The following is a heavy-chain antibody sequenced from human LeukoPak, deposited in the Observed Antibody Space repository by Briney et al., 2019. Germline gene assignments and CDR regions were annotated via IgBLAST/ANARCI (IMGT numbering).Heavy chain of an antibody. D-gene: IGHD2-15*01. Sequence: PGGSLRLSCAASGFTFSSYAISCVRQAPGEGLEWVSAISASGDGTYYADSVKGRFTISRDNFENTLYLQMNSLRAEDTAVYYCAKSRDSRYDYFDYWGQGILVTVSS. CDR3: AKSRDSRYDYFDY. V-gene: IGHV3-23*01. CDR2: ISASGDGT. J-gene: IGHJ4*02. CDR1: GFTFSSYA.